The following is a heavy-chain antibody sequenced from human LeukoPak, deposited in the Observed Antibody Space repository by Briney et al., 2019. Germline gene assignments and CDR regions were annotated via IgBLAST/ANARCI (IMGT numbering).Heavy chain of an antibody. D-gene: IGHD3-22*01. J-gene: IGHJ4*02. V-gene: IGHV3-23*01. CDR3: TKTTTGYSSGQYPGWPADH. Sequence: GGSLGLSCTASGFTFNNYAMYWVRQAPRKGLEWVAGIFGSGGSAHYADSAKGRFTISRDNSKNTVYLQMDSLRGEDTAVYYCTKTTTGYSSGQYPGWPADHWGQGALVTVSS. CDR1: GFTFNNYA. CDR2: IFGSGGSA.